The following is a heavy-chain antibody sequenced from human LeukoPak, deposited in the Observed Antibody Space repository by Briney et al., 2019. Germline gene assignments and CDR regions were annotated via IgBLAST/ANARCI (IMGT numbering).Heavy chain of an antibody. CDR3: ARGAKWAYYFDY. CDR1: GFTFDDYA. D-gene: IGHD1-26*01. V-gene: IGHV3-9*01. Sequence: PGRSLRLSCAASGFTFDDYAMNWVRQAPGKGLEWVSGISWTSGSMGYADSVKGRFTISRDNAKDTLYLHMNSLTAEDTAVYYCARGAKWAYYFDYWGQGTLVTVSS. CDR2: ISWTSGSM. J-gene: IGHJ4*02.